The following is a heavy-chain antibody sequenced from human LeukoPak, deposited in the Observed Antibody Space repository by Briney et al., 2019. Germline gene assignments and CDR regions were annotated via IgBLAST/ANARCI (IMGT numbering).Heavy chain of an antibody. CDR1: GFTFSSYY. J-gene: IGHJ4*02. CDR2: IKGDETST. V-gene: IGHV3-74*03. D-gene: IGHD3-22*01. Sequence: GGSLRLSCAASGFTFSSYYMFWVRQAPGKGLAWVSTIKGDETSTKYADSVRGRFTVSRDNARNTLYLQMNSLRAEDTAVYYCARDGYYDSSGNDYWGQGTLVTVSS. CDR3: ARDGYYDSSGNDY.